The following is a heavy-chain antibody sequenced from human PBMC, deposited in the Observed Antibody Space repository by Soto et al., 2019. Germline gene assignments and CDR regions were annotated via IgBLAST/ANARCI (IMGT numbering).Heavy chain of an antibody. CDR3: ATGAAGVAAHVI. CDR2: VNAYNGNT. J-gene: IGHJ4*02. Sequence: ASVNVSCKASGYSFTSFGVNWVRQAPGQGLELMGWVNAYNGNTNYAQKFQGRVTLTAXXXXSXAXMXVXSXRSDXTAVYYCATGAAGVAAHVIWGQGTLVTVSS. D-gene: IGHD6-6*01. CDR1: GYSFTSFG. V-gene: IGHV1-18*01.